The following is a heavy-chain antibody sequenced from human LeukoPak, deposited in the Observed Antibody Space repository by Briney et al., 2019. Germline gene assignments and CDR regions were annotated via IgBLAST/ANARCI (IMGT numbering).Heavy chain of an antibody. CDR3: ARQNGGSWNYYYYMDV. Sequence: PGGSLRLSCAASGVTFSSYWMSWVRQAPGKGLEWVANIKEDGSEKYYVDSVKGRFTISRDNAKSSLYLQMNSLRAEDTAVYYCARQNGGSWNYYYYMDVWGKGTTVTVSS. CDR1: GVTFSSYW. D-gene: IGHD1-26*01. V-gene: IGHV3-7*01. J-gene: IGHJ6*03. CDR2: IKEDGSEK.